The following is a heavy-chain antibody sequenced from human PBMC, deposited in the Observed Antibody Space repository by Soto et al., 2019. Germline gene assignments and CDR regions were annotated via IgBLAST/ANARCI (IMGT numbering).Heavy chain of an antibody. D-gene: IGHD3-22*01. CDR1: GGSISSYY. Sequence: SXTLSLTCTVSGGSISSYYRSWIRQPPVKGLERIAYIYYSGRTNYNPSLKSRVTISVDTSKNQFSLKLSSVTAADTAVYYCARLDYYDSSGIFDYWGQGTLVTVSS. CDR3: ARLDYYDSSGIFDY. J-gene: IGHJ4*02. CDR2: IYYSGRT. V-gene: IGHV4-59*08.